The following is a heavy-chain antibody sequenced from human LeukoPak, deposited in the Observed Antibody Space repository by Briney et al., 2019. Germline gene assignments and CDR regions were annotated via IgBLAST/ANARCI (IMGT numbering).Heavy chain of an antibody. Sequence: SETLSLTCAVYGGSFSGYYWSWIRQPPGKGLEWIGEINHSGSTNYSPSLKSRVTMSVDTSKNQFSLKLSSVTAADTAVYYCARSNYVWGSYRPRQSDAFDIWGQGTMVTVSS. CDR3: ARSNYVWGSYRPRQSDAFDI. D-gene: IGHD3-16*02. CDR1: GGSFSGYY. CDR2: INHSGST. V-gene: IGHV4-34*01. J-gene: IGHJ3*02.